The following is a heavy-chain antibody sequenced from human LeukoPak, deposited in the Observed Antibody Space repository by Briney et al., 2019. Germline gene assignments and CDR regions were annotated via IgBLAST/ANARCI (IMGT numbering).Heavy chain of an antibody. J-gene: IGHJ4*02. CDR2: INHSGST. Sequence: SSETLSLTCAVYGGSFSGYYWSWIRQPPGKGLEWIGEINHSGSTNYNPSLKSRVTISVDTSKNQFSLKLSSVTAADTAVYYCARLPKGLWFGEFDYWGQGTLVTVSS. V-gene: IGHV4-34*01. CDR3: ARLPKGLWFGEFDY. CDR1: GGSFSGYY. D-gene: IGHD3-10*01.